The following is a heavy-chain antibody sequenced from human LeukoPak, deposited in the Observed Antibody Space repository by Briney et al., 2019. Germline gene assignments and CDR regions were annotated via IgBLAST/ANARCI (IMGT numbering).Heavy chain of an antibody. Sequence: ASVKVSCKASGYTFTSYAMHWVRQAPGQRLGWMGWINAGNGNTKYSQKFQGRVTITRDTSASTAYMELSSLRSEDTAVYYCAREDTMVRGVQLGNFDYWGQGTLVTVSS. CDR1: GYTFTSYA. CDR2: INAGNGNT. J-gene: IGHJ4*02. CDR3: AREDTMVRGVQLGNFDY. V-gene: IGHV1-3*01. D-gene: IGHD3-10*01.